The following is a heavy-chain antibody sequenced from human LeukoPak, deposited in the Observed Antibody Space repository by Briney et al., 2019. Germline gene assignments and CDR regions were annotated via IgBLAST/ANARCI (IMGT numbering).Heavy chain of an antibody. Sequence: GASVKVSCKASGYTFTSYAMNWVRQAPGQGLEWMGWINTNTGNPTYAQGFTGRFVFSLDTSVSTAYLQISSLKAEDTAVYYCARGEYYYDSMGDAFDIWGQGTMVTVSS. CDR3: ARGEYYYDSMGDAFDI. J-gene: IGHJ3*02. V-gene: IGHV7-4-1*02. CDR1: GYTFTSYA. CDR2: INTNTGNP. D-gene: IGHD3-22*01.